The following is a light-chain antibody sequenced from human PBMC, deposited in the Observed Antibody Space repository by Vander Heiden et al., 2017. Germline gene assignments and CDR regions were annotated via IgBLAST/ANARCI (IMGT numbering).Light chain of an antibody. V-gene: IGKV1-27*01. CDR1: QGISNY. Sequence: DIPTTQPPSSLSASVGDRVTITCRASQGISNYLAWYQQKPGKVPKLLIYDASTLQTGVPSRFSGSGSGTDFTLTISSLQPEDVATYYCQKYDSAPRTFGQGTKVEIK. CDR2: DAS. J-gene: IGKJ1*01. CDR3: QKYDSAPRT.